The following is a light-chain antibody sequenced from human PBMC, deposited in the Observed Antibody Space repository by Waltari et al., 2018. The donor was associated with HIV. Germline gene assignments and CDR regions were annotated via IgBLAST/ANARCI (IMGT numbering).Light chain of an antibody. CDR2: SNN. V-gene: IGLV1-44*01. CDR3: AAWDDTLNGYV. Sequence: QSVLIQQPPASGTPGQRASISCSGSSSNIGSTTVNCFQPLPGTAHKLLIYSNNQRPSGGPDRFSGSKSGTSASLAISGLQSEDEADYYCAAWDDTLNGYVFGTGTKVTVL. CDR1: SSNIGSTT. J-gene: IGLJ1*01.